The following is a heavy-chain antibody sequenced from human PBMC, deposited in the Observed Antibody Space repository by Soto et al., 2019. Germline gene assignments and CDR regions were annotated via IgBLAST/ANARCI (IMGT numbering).Heavy chain of an antibody. V-gene: IGHV3-23*01. D-gene: IGHD3-10*01. CDR3: ARKVPGSTTRPDYWYFDL. CDR1: GFTFISYA. CDR2: ISGGGDAT. Sequence: EVQLLESGGGLVQPGGSLRLSCAASGFTFISYAMNWVRQAPGKGLQWVSAISGGGDATFYADSVKGRFTISRDNSRNTVTLAMNRLGSDDTAVYYCARKVPGSTTRPDYWYFDLWGRGTLVTVSS. J-gene: IGHJ2*01.